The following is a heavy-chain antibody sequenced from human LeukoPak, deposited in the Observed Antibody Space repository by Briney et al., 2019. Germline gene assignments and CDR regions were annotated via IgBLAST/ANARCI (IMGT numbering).Heavy chain of an antibody. CDR1: GFTFSSYE. Sequence: GGSLRLSCAASGFTFSSYEMNWVRQAPGKGLEWVSYISSSDSTIYYADSVKGRFTISRDNAKNSLYLQMNSLRAGDTAVYYCTRENWYIDYWGQGNLVTVSS. CDR2: ISSSDSTI. V-gene: IGHV3-48*03. CDR3: TRENWYIDY. J-gene: IGHJ4*02.